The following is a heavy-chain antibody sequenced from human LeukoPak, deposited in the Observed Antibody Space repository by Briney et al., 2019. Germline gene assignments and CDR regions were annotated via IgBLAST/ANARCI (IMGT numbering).Heavy chain of an antibody. D-gene: IGHD2/OR15-2a*01. V-gene: IGHV1-2*02. CDR3: ARTFYDTLDSDAFDF. J-gene: IGHJ3*01. CDR2: SNPDSGGT. Sequence: GASVKVSCKASGYTFTGYYMHWVRQAPGQALEWMGGSNPDSGGTNNAQKFEGRVTMTRDTSISTAYMELSRLRSDDTAVYYCARTFYDTLDSDAFDFWGQGTMVIVSS. CDR1: GYTFTGYY.